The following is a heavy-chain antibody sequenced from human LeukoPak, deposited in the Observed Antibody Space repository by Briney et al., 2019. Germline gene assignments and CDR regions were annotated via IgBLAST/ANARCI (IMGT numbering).Heavy chain of an antibody. Sequence: GGSLRLSCAASGFTFSSYSMNWDRQAPGKGLEWVSSISSSSSYIYYADSVKGRFTISRDNAKNSLYLQMNSLRAEDTAVYYCARDRDTAMVTSGFSDYWGQGTLVTVSS. CDR1: GFTFSSYS. D-gene: IGHD5-18*01. J-gene: IGHJ4*02. CDR2: ISSSSSYI. CDR3: ARDRDTAMVTSGFSDY. V-gene: IGHV3-21*01.